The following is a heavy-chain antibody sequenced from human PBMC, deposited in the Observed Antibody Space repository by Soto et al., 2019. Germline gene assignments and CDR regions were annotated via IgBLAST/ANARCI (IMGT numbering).Heavy chain of an antibody. CDR2: IRSKANSYAT. CDR1: GFTFSGSA. Sequence: EVQLVESGGGLVQPGWSLKLSCAASGFTFSGSAMHWVRQASGKGLEWVGRIRSKANSYATAYAASVNGRFTISRDDSKNTAYLQMNGQKSEDMAVYYCTRHALQYCGGDCYLLPDIDLWGRGTLVTGSS. J-gene: IGHJ2*01. D-gene: IGHD2-21*02. V-gene: IGHV3-73*02. CDR3: TRHALQYCGGDCYLLPDIDL.